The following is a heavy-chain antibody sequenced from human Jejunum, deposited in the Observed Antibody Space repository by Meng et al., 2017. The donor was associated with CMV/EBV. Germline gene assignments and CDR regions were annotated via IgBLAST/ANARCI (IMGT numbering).Heavy chain of an antibody. CDR1: VFTFSRYA. D-gene: IGHD6-19*01. CDR2: ITASDGTT. V-gene: IGHV3-23*01. Sequence: EVAVLMTVGGLDQPGWSLGLSFASSVFTFSRYAIAWGRQAPGNGLEWVSAITASDGTTYYTDSVEGRFTISRDPSKNTLYLQMNSLTTEDTAVYFCLTNSGGLGYWGHGTLVTVSS. CDR3: LTNSGGLGY. J-gene: IGHJ4*01.